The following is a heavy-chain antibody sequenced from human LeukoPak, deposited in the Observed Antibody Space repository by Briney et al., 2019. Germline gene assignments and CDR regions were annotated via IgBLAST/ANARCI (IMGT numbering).Heavy chain of an antibody. V-gene: IGHV1-8*01. CDR3: ARGLRKTYYYGSSGP. CDR2: MNPNSGNT. D-gene: IGHD3-22*01. Sequence: ASVKVSCKASGYTFTIYDINWVRQATGQGHEWMGWMNPNSGNTGYAQKFQGRVTMTTNTSISTAYMELSSLRSEDTAVYYCARGLRKTYYYGSSGPWGQGTLVTVSS. J-gene: IGHJ5*02. CDR1: GYTFTIYD.